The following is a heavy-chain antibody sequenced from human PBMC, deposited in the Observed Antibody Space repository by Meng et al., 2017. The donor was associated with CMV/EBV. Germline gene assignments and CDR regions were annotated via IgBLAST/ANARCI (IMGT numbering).Heavy chain of an antibody. J-gene: IGHJ3*02. V-gene: IGHV3-21*06. CDR2: ISSSLNSI. Sequence: GESLKISCAASGFTFPLYFMNWVRQAPGKGLEWVSSISSSLNSIYYADSVEGRFTIYRDNANNSLHLQMNSLRVEDTAAYYCARGKHYSGSNLDEAFDIWGQGTVVTVSS. CDR1: GFTFPLYF. CDR3: ARGKHYSGSNLDEAFDI. D-gene: IGHD1-26*01.